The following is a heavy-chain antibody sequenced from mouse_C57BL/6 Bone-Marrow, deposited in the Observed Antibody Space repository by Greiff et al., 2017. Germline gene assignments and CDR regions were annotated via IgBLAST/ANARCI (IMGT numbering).Heavy chain of an antibody. V-gene: IGHV1-54*01. D-gene: IGHD1-1*01. CDR1: GYAFTNYL. Sequence: VQLQQSGAELVRPGTSVKVSCKASGYAFTNYLIEWVKQRPGQGLAWIGVINPGSGGTNYNEKFKGKATLTADKSSSTAYMQLSSLTSEDSAVYFCARKSYYGSSYFDYWGQGTTLTVSS. CDR2: INPGSGGT. CDR3: ARKSYYGSSYFDY. J-gene: IGHJ2*01.